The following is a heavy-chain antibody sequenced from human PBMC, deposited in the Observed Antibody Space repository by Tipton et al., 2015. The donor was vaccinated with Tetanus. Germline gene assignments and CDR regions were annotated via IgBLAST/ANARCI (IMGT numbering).Heavy chain of an antibody. V-gene: IGHV5-10-1*01. D-gene: IGHD2-21*02. CDR1: GYSFSDNW. Sequence: VQLVQSGPEVKKPGESLRISCKASGYSFSDNWINWVRQVPGKGLEWMGRIDPSDSYSNLSPSFEGHVSISIDKSISTAYLQWTSLRASDTAIYYCARRGSPAIRGFDYWGLGTLVTVSS. CDR3: ARRGSPAIRGFDY. J-gene: IGHJ4*02. CDR2: IDPSDSYS.